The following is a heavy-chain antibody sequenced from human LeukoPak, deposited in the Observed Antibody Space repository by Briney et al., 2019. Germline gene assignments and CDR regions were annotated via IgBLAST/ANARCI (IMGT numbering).Heavy chain of an antibody. D-gene: IGHD3-22*01. CDR3: ARGGYDSSGYYLDY. J-gene: IGHJ4*02. CDR2: IYYSGST. Sequence: PSETLSLTCIVSGGSISSNSYYWGWIRQPPGKGLEWIGSIYYSGSTFYNPSLKSRVTISLDTSKNQFSLKLSSVTAADTAVYYCARGGYDSSGYYLDYWGQGTLVTVSS. CDR1: GGSISSNSYY. V-gene: IGHV4-39*01.